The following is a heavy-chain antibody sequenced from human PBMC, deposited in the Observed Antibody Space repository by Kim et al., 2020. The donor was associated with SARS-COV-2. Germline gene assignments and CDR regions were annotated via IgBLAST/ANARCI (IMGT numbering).Heavy chain of an antibody. J-gene: IGHJ4*02. CDR3: ARGEGATAYFDY. Sequence: YQRRFHGRVTLTRAPSGSTTYMELSSLRSEDTAVYYCARGEGATAYFDYWGQGTLVTVSS. V-gene: IGHV1-3*01. D-gene: IGHD1-1*01.